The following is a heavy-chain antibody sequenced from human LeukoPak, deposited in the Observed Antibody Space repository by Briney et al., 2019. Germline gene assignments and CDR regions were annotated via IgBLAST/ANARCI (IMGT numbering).Heavy chain of an antibody. V-gene: IGHV3-7*01. Sequence: GGSLRLSCAASGFIFSSYWMSWVRQAPGKGLEWVANIKQDGSEKYYVDSVKGRFTISRDNAKNSLYLQMNSLRAEDTAVYYCASKGTNYYYYGMDVWGQGTTVTVSS. CDR2: IKQDGSEK. J-gene: IGHJ6*02. CDR1: GFIFSSYW. D-gene: IGHD3-10*01. CDR3: ASKGTNYYYYGMDV.